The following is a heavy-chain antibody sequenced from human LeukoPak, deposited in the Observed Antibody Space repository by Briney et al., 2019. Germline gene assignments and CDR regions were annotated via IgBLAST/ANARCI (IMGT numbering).Heavy chain of an antibody. J-gene: IGHJ4*02. CDR1: GFTFSSYG. CDR3: ARGYCSGGSCYFDY. Sequence: GGSLRLSCAASGFTFSSYGMHWVRQAPGKGLEWVSYISSSGSTTYYADSVKGRFTISRDNAKNSLYLQMNSLRAEDTAVYYCARGYCSGGSCYFDYWGQGTLVTVSS. V-gene: IGHV3-48*04. CDR2: ISSSGSTT. D-gene: IGHD2-15*01.